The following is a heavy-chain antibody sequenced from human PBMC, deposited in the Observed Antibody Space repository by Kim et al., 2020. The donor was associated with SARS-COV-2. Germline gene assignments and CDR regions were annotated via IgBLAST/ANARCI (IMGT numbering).Heavy chain of an antibody. D-gene: IGHD5-12*01. V-gene: IGHV4-4*02. CDR1: GDSISTSRW. J-gene: IGHJ4*02. CDR3: ASQGGYFIDY. CDR2: IHHSGIT. Sequence: SETLSLPCAVSGDSISTSRWWSWVRQPPGKGLEWIGEIHHSGITHYNPSLKSRVTISVDKSNNHFSLRLNSVTAADTAVYHCASQGGYFIDYWGQGTLVTVSS.